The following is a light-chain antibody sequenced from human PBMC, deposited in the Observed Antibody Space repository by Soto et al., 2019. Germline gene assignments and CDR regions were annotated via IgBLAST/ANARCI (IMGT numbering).Light chain of an antibody. CDR3: QQYNNWPLT. V-gene: IGKV3-15*01. CDR2: DAS. Sequence: PGERATLSCRASQSVRSNLAWYQQKPGQAPRLLIYDASTRATGIPARFSGSGSGTEFTLTISSLQSEDFAVYYCQQYNNWPLTFGGGTKVDIK. J-gene: IGKJ4*01. CDR1: QSVRSN.